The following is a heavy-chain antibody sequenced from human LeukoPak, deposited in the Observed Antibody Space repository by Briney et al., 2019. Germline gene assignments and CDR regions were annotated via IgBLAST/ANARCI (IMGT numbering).Heavy chain of an antibody. Sequence: SETLSLTCAVSGGSISSSNWWSWVRQPPGKGLEWIGEIYHSGSTNYNPSLKSRVTISVDKSKNQFSLKLGSVTAADTAVYYCARGSITMVRGVIIPKFDYWGQGTLVTVSS. CDR1: GGSISSSNW. J-gene: IGHJ4*02. CDR2: IYHSGST. CDR3: ARGSITMVRGVIIPKFDY. D-gene: IGHD3-10*01. V-gene: IGHV4-4*02.